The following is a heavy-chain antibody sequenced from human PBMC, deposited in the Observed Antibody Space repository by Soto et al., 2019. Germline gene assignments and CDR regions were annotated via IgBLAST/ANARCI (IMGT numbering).Heavy chain of an antibody. CDR2: ISAYNGNT. V-gene: IGHV1-18*01. J-gene: IGHJ6*02. CDR3: ARDFLEVHSSSWPAYYYGMDV. Sequence: ASVKVSCKASGYTFTSYGTSWVRQAPGQGLEWMGWISAYNGNTNYAQKLQGRVTMTTDTSTSTAYMELRSLRSDDTAVYYCARDFLEVHSSSWPAYYYGMDVWGQGTTVTVSS. CDR1: GYTFTSYG. D-gene: IGHD6-13*01.